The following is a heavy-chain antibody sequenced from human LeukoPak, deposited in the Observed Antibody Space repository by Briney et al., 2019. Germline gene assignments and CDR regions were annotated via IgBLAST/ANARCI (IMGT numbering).Heavy chain of an antibody. CDR3: AKDRYGGNSGLLDY. Sequence: GRSLRLSCAASGVTFDHYAMHWVRQAPGKGLEWVSGISWNSGSIGYADSVKGRFTISRDNAKNSLYLQMNSLRAEDMALYYCAKDRYGGNSGLLDYWGQGTLVTVSS. CDR2: ISWNSGSI. V-gene: IGHV3-9*03. D-gene: IGHD4-23*01. J-gene: IGHJ4*02. CDR1: GVTFDHYA.